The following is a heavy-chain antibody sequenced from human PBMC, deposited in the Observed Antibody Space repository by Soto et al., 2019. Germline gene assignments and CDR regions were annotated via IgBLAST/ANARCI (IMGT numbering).Heavy chain of an antibody. Sequence: QVQLVESGGGVVQPGRALRLSCAATGFSFNTSGMHWVRQAPGKGLEWVAGIAFDGSQEFYGDSVMGRFTISRDTLKNTLFLQMKSLTPEDTAVYYCATKVRVTNYLYYGMDVWGQGTTVTAPS. D-gene: IGHD2-21*02. CDR3: ATKVRVTNYLYYGMDV. CDR1: GFSFNTSG. J-gene: IGHJ6*02. CDR2: IAFDGSQE. V-gene: IGHV3-30*03.